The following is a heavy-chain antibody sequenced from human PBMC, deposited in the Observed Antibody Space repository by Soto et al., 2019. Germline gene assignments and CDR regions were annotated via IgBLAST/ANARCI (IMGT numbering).Heavy chain of an antibody. J-gene: IGHJ4*02. Sequence: SETLSLTCTVSGGSISSYYWSWIRQPPGKGLEWIGYIYYSGSTNYNPSLKSRVTISVDTSKNQFSLKLSSVTAADTAVYYCAGDLASGHYFFGYWGKGPPVPASS. CDR2: IYYSGST. CDR1: GGSISSYY. D-gene: IGHD4-17*01. CDR3: AGDLASGHYFFGY. V-gene: IGHV4-59*01.